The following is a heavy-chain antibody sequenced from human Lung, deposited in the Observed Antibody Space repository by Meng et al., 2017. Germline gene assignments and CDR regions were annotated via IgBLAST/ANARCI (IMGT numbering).Heavy chain of an antibody. J-gene: IGHJ6*02. CDR2: TRNKANSYTT. Sequence: SCAASGFTFSDHYMDWVRQAPGKGLEWVGRTRNKANSYTTEYAASVKGRFTISRDDSKNSLYLQMNSLKTEDTAVYYCARELKPQYSSSWYYYYYGMDVWGQGTTVTVSS. D-gene: IGHD6-13*01. CDR3: ARELKPQYSSSWYYYYYGMDV. V-gene: IGHV3-72*01. CDR1: GFTFSDHY.